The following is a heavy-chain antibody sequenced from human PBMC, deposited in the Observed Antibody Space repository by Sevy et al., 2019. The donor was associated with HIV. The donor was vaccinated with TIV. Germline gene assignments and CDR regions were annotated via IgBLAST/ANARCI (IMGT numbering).Heavy chain of an antibody. J-gene: IGHJ6*02. V-gene: IGHV3-11*01. CDR2: ISSSGSTI. CDR3: ARGGLGYRSGGSCYSINYYYYYGMDV. CDR1: GFTFSDYY. Sequence: GGSLRLSCAASGFTFSDYYMSWIRQAPGKGLEWVSYISSSGSTIYYAGSVKGRFTISRDNAKNSLYLQMNSLRAEDTAVYYCARGGLGYRSGGSCYSINYYYYYGMDVWGQGTTVTVSS. D-gene: IGHD2-15*01.